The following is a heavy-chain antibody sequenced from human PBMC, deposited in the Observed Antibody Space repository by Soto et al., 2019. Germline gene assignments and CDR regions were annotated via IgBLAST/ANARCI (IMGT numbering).Heavy chain of an antibody. Sequence: GGSLRLSCAASGFTFSSYAMSWVRQAPGKGLEWVSAISGSGGSTYYADSVKGRFTISRDNSKNSLYLRMNSLRAEDTAVYYCARGGSGYNYAYFDYWGQGSLVTVSS. CDR1: GFTFSSYA. D-gene: IGHD5-18*01. J-gene: IGHJ4*02. CDR3: ARGGSGYNYAYFDY. V-gene: IGHV3-23*01. CDR2: ISGSGGST.